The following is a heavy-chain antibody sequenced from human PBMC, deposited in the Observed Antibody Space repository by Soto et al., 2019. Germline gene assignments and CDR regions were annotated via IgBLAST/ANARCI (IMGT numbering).Heavy chain of an antibody. V-gene: IGHV3-74*01. J-gene: IGHJ4*02. CDR1: GFTFSSYW. D-gene: IGHD3-10*01. CDR3: TRAGSYRSDY. Sequence: VQLVESGGGLVQPGGSPRLSCAASGFTFSSYWLHWVRQAPGKGLEWVSRINTDGTSTSYADSLKGRFTISRDNAKNTLYLQMNSLRAEDTAVYYCTRAGSYRSDYWGQGTLVTVSS. CDR2: INTDGTST.